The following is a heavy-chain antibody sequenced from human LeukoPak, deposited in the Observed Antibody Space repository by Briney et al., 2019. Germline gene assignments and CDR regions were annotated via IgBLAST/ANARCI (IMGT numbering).Heavy chain of an antibody. CDR1: GYTFTSYC. Sequence: GASVKVSCKASGYTFTSYCMHWVRQAPGQGLEWMGWISAYNGNTNYAQKLQGRVTMTTDTSTSTAYMELRSLRSDDTAVYYCARALLSTGFIDCWGQGTLVTVSS. V-gene: IGHV1-18*04. D-gene: IGHD1-1*01. CDR3: ARALLSTGFIDC. CDR2: ISAYNGNT. J-gene: IGHJ4*02.